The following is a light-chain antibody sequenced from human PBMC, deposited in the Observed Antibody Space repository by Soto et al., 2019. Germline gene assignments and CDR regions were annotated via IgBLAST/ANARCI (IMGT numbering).Light chain of an antibody. Sequence: DIQLTQSPSFLSASVGDRVTITCRASQGISSYLAWYQQKPGKAPNLLIYVASTLQSGVPSRFSGSGSGTEFTLTISSLQPEDFAIYYCQQFNSYPLTFGGGTQVEIK. CDR3: QQFNSYPLT. CDR2: VAS. J-gene: IGKJ4*01. CDR1: QGISSY. V-gene: IGKV1-9*01.